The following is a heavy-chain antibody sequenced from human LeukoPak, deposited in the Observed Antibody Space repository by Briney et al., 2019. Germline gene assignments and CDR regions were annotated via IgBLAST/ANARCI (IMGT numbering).Heavy chain of an antibody. D-gene: IGHD5-24*01. CDR1: GFTFGSSS. V-gene: IGHV3-48*01. J-gene: IGHJ4*02. Sequence: PGGSLRLSCAASGFTFGSSSMNWVRQAPGKGLEWVSYISSSSSTMYYADSVKGRFTISRDNAKNSLYLQMNSLRAEDTAVYYCARDRGRDGYNFDYWGQGTLVTVSS. CDR3: ARDRGRDGYNFDY. CDR2: ISSSSSTM.